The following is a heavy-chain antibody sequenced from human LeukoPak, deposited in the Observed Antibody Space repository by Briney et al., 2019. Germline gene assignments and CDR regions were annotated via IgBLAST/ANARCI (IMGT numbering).Heavy chain of an antibody. CDR3: ARAATGFDAFDI. D-gene: IGHD1-1*01. CDR1: GFTFSRHD. V-gene: IGHV3-13*01. Sequence: PGGSLRLSCAASGFTFSRHDMHWVRQPTGKGLEWVSAIGTAGGSYYPGSVKGRFTISRGNAKNSLYLQMNSLRAGDTAVYYCARAATGFDAFDIWGQGTMVTVSS. J-gene: IGHJ3*02. CDR2: IGTAGGS.